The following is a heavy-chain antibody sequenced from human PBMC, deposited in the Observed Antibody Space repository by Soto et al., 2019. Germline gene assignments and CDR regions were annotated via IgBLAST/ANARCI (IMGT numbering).Heavy chain of an antibody. CDR3: ARGRTDVSMMVVVFIAESQYFEY. Sequence: SETLSLTCAVHGGSFGDYKWSWIRQPPGKWLEWIGEISQSGATNYNPSFKSRVTISRDTSKNQFSLRLGSVTAADTAVYFCARGRTDVSMMVVVFIAESQYFEYWGQGXQVTVYS. V-gene: IGHV4-34*01. D-gene: IGHD3-22*01. CDR1: GGSFGDYK. J-gene: IGHJ4*02. CDR2: ISQSGAT.